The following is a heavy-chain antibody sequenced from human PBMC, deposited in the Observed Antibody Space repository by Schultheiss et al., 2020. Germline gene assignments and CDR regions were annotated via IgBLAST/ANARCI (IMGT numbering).Heavy chain of an antibody. D-gene: IGHD3-9*01. CDR1: NGSISSYY. Sequence: SETLSLTCTVSNGSISSYYWSWFRQPPGKGLEWIGEIYHSGTTNYKASLKSRLSITLDKSYNQLSLSLTSVTAADTAIYYCAREVTRYFDSWGQGTLVTVSS. V-gene: IGHV4-4*02. CDR3: AREVTRYFDS. CDR2: IYHSGTT. J-gene: IGHJ4*02.